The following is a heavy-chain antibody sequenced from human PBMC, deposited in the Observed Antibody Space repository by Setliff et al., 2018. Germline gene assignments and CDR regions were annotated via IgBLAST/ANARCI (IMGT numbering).Heavy chain of an antibody. J-gene: IGHJ4*01. D-gene: IGHD3-10*01. CDR1: GFSFSRHW. Sequence: QPGGSLRLSCVVSGFSFSRHWMSWVRQAPGKGLEWVADIKQDGSTKYYLDSVKGRFTISRDNAKRSLYLQMNSLRAEDTAVYYCARDLDYGSGRIDMDVWGHGTLVTVSS. CDR3: ARDLDYGSGRIDMDV. V-gene: IGHV3-7*01. CDR2: IKQDGSTK.